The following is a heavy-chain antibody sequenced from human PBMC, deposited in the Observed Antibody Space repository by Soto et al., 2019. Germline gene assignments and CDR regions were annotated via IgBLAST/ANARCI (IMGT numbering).Heavy chain of an antibody. CDR3: ATKVRVKNYYCYGMDT. Sequence: QVQLVESGGGVVQPGRSLRLSCEVSGFAFNTSGMYWVRQSPGRGLEWVAVISYAGNTQYYAESLKGRFTISRDNSKNTLFLNMNRLRSEDTAVYYCATKVRVKNYYCYGMDTWGQGTLVTVSS. V-gene: IGHV3-30*03. J-gene: IGHJ6*02. CDR2: ISYAGNTQ. D-gene: IGHD2-21*01. CDR1: GFAFNTSG.